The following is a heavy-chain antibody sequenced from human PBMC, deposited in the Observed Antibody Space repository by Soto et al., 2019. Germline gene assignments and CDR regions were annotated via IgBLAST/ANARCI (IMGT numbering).Heavy chain of an antibody. J-gene: IGHJ4*02. CDR2: IYYSGST. V-gene: IGHV4-39*01. CDR1: GGSISSSSYY. Sequence: SETLSLTCTVSGGSISSSSYYWGWIRQPPGKGLEWIGRIYYSGSTYYNPSLKSRVTISVDTSKNQFSLKLSSVTAADTAVYYCAIVEAVAAHYWGQGTLVTVSS. D-gene: IGHD6-19*01. CDR3: AIVEAVAAHY.